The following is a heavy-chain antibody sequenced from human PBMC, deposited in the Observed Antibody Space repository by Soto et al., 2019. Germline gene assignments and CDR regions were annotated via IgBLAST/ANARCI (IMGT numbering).Heavy chain of an antibody. CDR2: ISSSSSYI. CDR3: ARVKEDDYGDYFDY. CDR1: GFTFSSYS. D-gene: IGHD4-17*01. Sequence: GGSLRLSCSASGFTFSSYSMNWVRQAPGKGLEWVSLISSSSSYIYYADSVKGRFTISRDNARSSLYLQMNSLRAEDTAVYYCARVKEDDYGDYFDYWGQGTLVTVST. V-gene: IGHV3-21*01. J-gene: IGHJ4*02.